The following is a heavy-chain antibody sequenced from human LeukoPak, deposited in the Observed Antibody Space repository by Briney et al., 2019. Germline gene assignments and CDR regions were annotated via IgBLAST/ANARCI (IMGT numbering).Heavy chain of an antibody. D-gene: IGHD6-13*01. CDR2: IKQDGSEK. Sequence: PGGSLRLSCAASGFTFSSYWISWVRQAPGKGLEWVANIKQDGSEKYYVDSVKGRFTISRDNAKNSLYLQMNSLRAEDTAVYYCARVRQQLVRATFDYWGQGTLVTVSS. CDR3: ARVRQQLVRATFDY. CDR1: GFTFSSYW. J-gene: IGHJ4*02. V-gene: IGHV3-7*01.